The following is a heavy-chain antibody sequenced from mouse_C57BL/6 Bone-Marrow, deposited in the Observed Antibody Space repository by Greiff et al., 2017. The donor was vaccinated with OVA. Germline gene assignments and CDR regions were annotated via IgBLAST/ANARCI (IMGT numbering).Heavy chain of an antibody. J-gene: IGHJ3*01. CDR3: ARSYYYSNYVGFAY. CDR1: GYTFTNYW. V-gene: IGHV1-63*01. CDR2: IYPGGGYT. Sequence: VQLQQSGAELVRPGTSVKMSCKASGYTFTNYWIGWAKQRPGHGLEWIGDIYPGGGYTNYNEKFKGKATLTADKSSSTAYMQFSSLTSEDSAIYYCARSYYYSNYVGFAYWGQGTLVTVSA. D-gene: IGHD2-5*01.